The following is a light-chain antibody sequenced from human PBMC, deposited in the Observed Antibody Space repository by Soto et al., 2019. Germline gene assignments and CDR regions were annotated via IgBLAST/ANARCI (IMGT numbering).Light chain of an antibody. CDR2: EVT. V-gene: IGLV2-14*01. Sequence: LTQPASVSGSPGQSITISCAGTRDDIGAYDYVSWYQQHPGNAPKLLVYEVTNRPSGVSDRFSGSKSGNTASLTISGLQAEDEADYYCNSYTNSSAVVSGGGTKVTVL. J-gene: IGLJ2*01. CDR3: NSYTNSSAVV. CDR1: RDDIGAYDY.